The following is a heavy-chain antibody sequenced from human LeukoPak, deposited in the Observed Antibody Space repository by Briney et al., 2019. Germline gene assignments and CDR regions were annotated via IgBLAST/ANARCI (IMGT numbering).Heavy chain of an antibody. CDR2: IYYSGSI. CDR3: ARASGWLLPVCFDY. D-gene: IGHD2-21*01. CDR1: GGSISSGDYY. V-gene: IGHV4-30-4*08. J-gene: IGHJ4*02. Sequence: SETLSLTCTVSGGSISSGDYYWSWIRQPPGKGLEWIGYIYYSGSIYYNPSLKSRVTISVDTSKNQFSLKLSSVTAADTAVYYCARASGWLLPVCFDYWGQGTLVTVSS.